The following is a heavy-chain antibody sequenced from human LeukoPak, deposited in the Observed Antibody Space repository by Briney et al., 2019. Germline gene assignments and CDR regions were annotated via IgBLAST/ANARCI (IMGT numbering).Heavy chain of an antibody. CDR1: GFTFSSYA. Sequence: GGSLRLSCAASGFTFSSYAMSWVRQAPGKGLEWVSAISGSGGSTYYADSVKGRFTISRDNSKNTLFLQMNSLRAEDTAVYYCAKDSGGWYGRGDWGQGTLVTVSS. D-gene: IGHD6-19*01. CDR2: ISGSGGST. J-gene: IGHJ4*02. V-gene: IGHV3-23*01. CDR3: AKDSGGWYGRGD.